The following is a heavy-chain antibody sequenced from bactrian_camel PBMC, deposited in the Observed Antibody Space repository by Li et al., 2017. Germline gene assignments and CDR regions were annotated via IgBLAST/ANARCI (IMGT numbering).Heavy chain of an antibody. Sequence: DVQLVESGGGLVQPGGSLRLSCAISGFTFSNYAMTWVRQAPGKGLEWVSSINSGDGSTDYASAVKGRFTISRDYAKNTVYLQLNALKTEDMAMYYCARNEFSIWPEYNFWGQGTQVTVS. V-gene: IGHV3S40*01. CDR3: ARNEFSIWPEYNF. CDR1: GFTFSNYA. J-gene: IGHJ4*01. CDR2: INSGDGST.